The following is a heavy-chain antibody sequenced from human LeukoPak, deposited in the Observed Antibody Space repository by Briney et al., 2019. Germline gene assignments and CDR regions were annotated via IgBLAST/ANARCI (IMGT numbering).Heavy chain of an antibody. D-gene: IGHD3-22*01. V-gene: IGHV4-39*01. J-gene: IGHJ4*02. CDR2: INHSGST. CDR1: GGSISSSSYY. Sequence: SKTLSLTCTVSGGSISSSSYYWSWIRQPPGKGLEWIGEINHSGSTNYNPSLKSRVTISVDTSKNQFSLKLSSVTAADTAVYYCARQGGGINDYYYDSSGYPSDYWGQGTLVTVSS. CDR3: ARQGGGINDYYYDSSGYPSDY.